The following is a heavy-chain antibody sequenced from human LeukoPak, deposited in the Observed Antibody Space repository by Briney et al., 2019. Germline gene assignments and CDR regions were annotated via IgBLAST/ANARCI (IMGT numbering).Heavy chain of an antibody. Sequence: SQTLSLTCAISGDSVSSNSAAWNWIRQSPSRGLEWLGRTYYRSKWYNDYAVSVKSRITINPDTSKNQFSLQLNSVTPEDTAVYYCARDPSPYYDFWSGDYYYMDVWGKGTTVTVSS. CDR2: TYYRSKWYN. V-gene: IGHV6-1*01. CDR3: ARDPSPYYDFWSGDYYYMDV. CDR1: GDSVSSNSAA. J-gene: IGHJ6*03. D-gene: IGHD3-3*01.